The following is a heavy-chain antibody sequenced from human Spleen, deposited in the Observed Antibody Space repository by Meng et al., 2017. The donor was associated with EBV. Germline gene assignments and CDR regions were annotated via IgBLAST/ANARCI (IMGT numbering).Heavy chain of an antibody. CDR1: GYSFNDYY. Sequence: QVQVVQSGAEVKKPGASVKVSCKASGYSFNDYYIHWVRQAPGQGLEWMGRINPISGGTNYAQNFQGRVTMTRDTSISTAYMELSRLRSDDTAVYYCARDFGSGSHYNYWGQGTLVTVSS. CDR2: INPISGGT. D-gene: IGHD3-10*01. CDR3: ARDFGSGSHYNY. J-gene: IGHJ4*02. V-gene: IGHV1-2*06.